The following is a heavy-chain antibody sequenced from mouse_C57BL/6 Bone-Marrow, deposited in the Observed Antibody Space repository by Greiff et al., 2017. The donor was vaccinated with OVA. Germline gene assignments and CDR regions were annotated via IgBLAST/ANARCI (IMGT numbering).Heavy chain of an antibody. D-gene: IGHD2-5*01. V-gene: IGHV5-6*01. J-gene: IGHJ3*01. CDR3: ARHYSNYCFFAY. CDR1: GFTFSSYG. CDR2: ISSGGSYT. Sequence: EVMLVESGGDLVKPGGSLKLSCAASGFTFSSYGMSWVRQTPDKRLEWVATISSGGSYTYYPDSVKGRFTISRDNAKNTLYLQMSSLKSEDTAMYYCARHYSNYCFFAYWGQGTLVTVSA.